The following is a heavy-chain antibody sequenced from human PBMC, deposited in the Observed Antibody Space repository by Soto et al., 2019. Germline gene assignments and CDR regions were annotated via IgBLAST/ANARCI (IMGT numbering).Heavy chain of an antibody. CDR3: ARRTRQPGYGTGGSCYAYYFDY. V-gene: IGHV4-39*01. Sequence: SETLSLTCTVSGGSISSSSYYWGWIRQPPGKGLEWIGSIYYSGSTYYNPSLKSRVTISVDTSKNQFSLKLSSVTAAHTAVYYCARRTRQPGYGTGGSCYAYYFDYCGHRTLVTVSS. CDR2: IYYSGST. D-gene: IGHD2-15*01. CDR1: GGSISSSSYY. J-gene: IGHJ4*01.